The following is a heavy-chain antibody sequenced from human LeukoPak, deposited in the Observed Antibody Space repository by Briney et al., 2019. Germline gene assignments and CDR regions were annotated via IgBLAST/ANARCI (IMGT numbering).Heavy chain of an antibody. CDR3: ARDNAYMFDY. V-gene: IGHV3-74*01. Sequence: GGSLRLSCAASGFTFSSYWMNWVRQAPGKGLVWVAHINTDGRTTTYADSVKGRLTVSRDNAKNTLYLEMNRLRAEDTAVYYCARDNAYMFDYWGQGTQVTVSS. D-gene: IGHD5-24*01. J-gene: IGHJ4*02. CDR1: GFTFSSYW. CDR2: INTDGRTT.